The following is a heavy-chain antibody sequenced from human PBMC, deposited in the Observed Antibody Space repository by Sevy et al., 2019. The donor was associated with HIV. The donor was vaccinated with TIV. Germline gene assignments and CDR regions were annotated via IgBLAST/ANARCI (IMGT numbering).Heavy chain of an antibody. D-gene: IGHD3-16*02. J-gene: IGHJ4*02. Sequence: GGSLRLSCATSGFAVSNFAMSWVRQAPGKGLEWVANIRQDGNEIYYADSVKGRFTISRDNAMQSLYLEMNNLRVEDSGIYYCARRYFDVWGQGTLVTVSS. CDR3: ARRYFDV. CDR1: GFAVSNFA. V-gene: IGHV3-7*01. CDR2: IRQDGNEI.